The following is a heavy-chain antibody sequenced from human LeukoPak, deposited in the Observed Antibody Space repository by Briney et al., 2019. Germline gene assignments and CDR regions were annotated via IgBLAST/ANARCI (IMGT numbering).Heavy chain of an antibody. Sequence: SETLSLTCTVSGGSISSYYWSWVRQPPGKGLEWIGYIYYSGSTNYNPSLKSRVTISVDTSKNQFSLKLSSVTAADTAVYYCARKGPNPLNWFDPWGQGTLVTVSS. V-gene: IGHV4-59*01. D-gene: IGHD3-16*02. CDR3: ARKGPNPLNWFDP. CDR2: IYYSGST. J-gene: IGHJ5*02. CDR1: GGSISSYY.